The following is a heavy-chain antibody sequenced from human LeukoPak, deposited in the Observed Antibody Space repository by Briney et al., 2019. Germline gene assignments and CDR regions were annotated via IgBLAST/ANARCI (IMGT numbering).Heavy chain of an antibody. CDR1: GGSISSTSYY. CDR3: ARHRYSAYASSDY. V-gene: IGHV4-39*01. Sequence: SETLSLTCTVSGGSISSTSYYWGWIRQPPGKGLEWIGSIYYSGSTYYNPSLKSRVTISLATSKNQFSLKLSSVTAADTAVYYCARHRYSAYASSDYWGQGTLVTVYS. J-gene: IGHJ4*02. CDR2: IYYSGST. D-gene: IGHD5-12*01.